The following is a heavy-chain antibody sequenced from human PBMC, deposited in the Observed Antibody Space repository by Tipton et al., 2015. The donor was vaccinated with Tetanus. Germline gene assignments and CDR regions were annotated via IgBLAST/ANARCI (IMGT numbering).Heavy chain of an antibody. Sequence: TLSLTCTVSGGSISSSSYYWGWIRQPPGKGLEWIGSIYDTGNVYYNPALTSRVTMSVDTSKIQFSLSLRSVTAADTAVYYCARLSSSANDAHGFDIWGQGTMVTVSS. J-gene: IGHJ3*02. CDR1: GGSISSSSYY. D-gene: IGHD3-22*01. CDR2: IYDTGNV. V-gene: IGHV4-39*01. CDR3: ARLSSSANDAHGFDI.